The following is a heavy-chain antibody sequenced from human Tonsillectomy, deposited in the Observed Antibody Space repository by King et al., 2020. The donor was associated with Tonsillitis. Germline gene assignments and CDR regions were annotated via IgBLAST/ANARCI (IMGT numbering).Heavy chain of an antibody. CDR1: GFTFSSYS. D-gene: IGHD6-19*01. J-gene: IGHJ4*02. CDR3: ARDPHAVIAVTGNFDY. CDR2: ISSSSSYI. V-gene: IGHV3-21*01. Sequence: VQLVESGGGLVKPGGSLRLSCAASGFTFSSYSLNWVRKAPGKGLEWVSCISSSSSYIYYADSVKGRFTISRDNAKNSLYLQMKGLRAEDTAVYYCARDPHAVIAVTGNFDYWGQGTLVTVSS.